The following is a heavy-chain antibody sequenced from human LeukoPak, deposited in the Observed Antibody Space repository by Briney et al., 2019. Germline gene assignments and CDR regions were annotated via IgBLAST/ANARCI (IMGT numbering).Heavy chain of an antibody. D-gene: IGHD6-13*01. Sequence: ASVKVSCKASGYTFTSYYMHWVRQAPGQGLEWMGIINPSGGSTSYAQKFQGRVTMTRDMSTSTVYMVLSSLRSEDTAVYYCARVSSSWANFDYWGQGTLVTVSS. CDR1: GYTFTSYY. CDR2: INPSGGST. CDR3: ARVSSSWANFDY. J-gene: IGHJ4*02. V-gene: IGHV1-46*01.